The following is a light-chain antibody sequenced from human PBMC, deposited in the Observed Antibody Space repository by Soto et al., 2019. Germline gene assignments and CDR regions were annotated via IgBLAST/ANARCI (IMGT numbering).Light chain of an antibody. CDR3: CAYTGENTWL. Sequence: QSALTQPASVSGSPGQSITISCTGTTNDVGGYNYVSWYQQHPGKAPKLIIYEVSNRPSGVSDRFFGSKSGNTASLTISGLQAEDEADYYCCAYTGENTWLFGGGTKLTVL. CDR2: EVS. J-gene: IGLJ3*02. V-gene: IGLV2-14*01. CDR1: TNDVGGYNY.